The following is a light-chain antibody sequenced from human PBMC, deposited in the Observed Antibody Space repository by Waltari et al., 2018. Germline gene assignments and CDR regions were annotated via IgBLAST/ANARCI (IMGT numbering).Light chain of an antibody. Sequence: QSALTQPASVSGSPGQSITIPCTGTSTNVVVYPLFPLYQQHPGKAPQLIIYDVNKRPSGISHRFSGSKSGNTASLTISGLQADDESDYYCCSYAGDSTLIFGGGTKLTVL. J-gene: IGLJ2*01. CDR3: CSYAGDSTLI. V-gene: IGLV2-23*02. CDR1: STNVVVYPL. CDR2: DVN.